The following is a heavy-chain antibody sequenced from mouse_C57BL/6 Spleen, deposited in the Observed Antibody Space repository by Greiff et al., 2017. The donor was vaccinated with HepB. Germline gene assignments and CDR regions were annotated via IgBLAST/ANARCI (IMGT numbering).Heavy chain of an antibody. CDR1: GFTFSDYG. D-gene: IGHD1-2*01. CDR3: ARGGDIRRRAWFAY. J-gene: IGHJ3*01. CDR2: ISSGSSTI. V-gene: IGHV5-17*01. Sequence: DVKLVESGGGLVKPGGSLKLSCAASGFTFSDYGMHWVRQAPEKGLEWVAYISSGSSTIYYADTVKGRFTISRDNAKNTLFLQMTSLRSEDAAMYYCARGGDIRRRAWFAYWGQGTLVTVSA.